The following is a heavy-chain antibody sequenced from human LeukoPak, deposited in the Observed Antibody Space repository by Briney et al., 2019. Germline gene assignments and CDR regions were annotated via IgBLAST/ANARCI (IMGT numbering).Heavy chain of an antibody. CDR2: INPNSGGT. CDR3: ARRYFDWLGADY. V-gene: IGHV1-2*02. Sequence: ASVKVSCKASGYTFTGYYMHWVRQAPGQGLEWMGWINPNSGGTNYAQKFQGRVTMTRDTSISTAYMELTRLTSDDTAVYFCARRYFDWLGADYWGQGTLVTVSS. J-gene: IGHJ4*02. CDR1: GYTFTGYY. D-gene: IGHD3-9*01.